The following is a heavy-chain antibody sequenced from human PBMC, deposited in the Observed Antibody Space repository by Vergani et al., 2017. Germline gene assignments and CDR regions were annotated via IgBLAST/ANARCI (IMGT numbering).Heavy chain of an antibody. Sequence: EVQLVESGGGLVQPGGSLRLSCAASGFTFSSYWMSWVRQAPGKGLEWVANIKQDGREKYYVDSVKGRFTISRDNAKNSLYLQMNSLRAEDTAVYYCASEGPSDGSGSYYTVDYWGQGTLVTVSS. CDR3: ASEGPSDGSGSYYTVDY. D-gene: IGHD3-10*01. CDR2: IKQDGREK. CDR1: GFTFSSYW. V-gene: IGHV3-7*01. J-gene: IGHJ4*02.